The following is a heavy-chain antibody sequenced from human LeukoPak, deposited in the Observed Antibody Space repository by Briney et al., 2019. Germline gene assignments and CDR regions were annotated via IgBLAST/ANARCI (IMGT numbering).Heavy chain of an antibody. CDR3: ARVWGMGYCSGGSCQSAFDI. CDR1: GYTFTGYY. J-gene: IGHJ3*02. V-gene: IGHV1-2*02. D-gene: IGHD2-15*01. Sequence: ASVKVSCKASGYTFTGYYMHWVRQAPGQGLEWMGWINPNSGGTSYAQKFQGRVTMTRDTSISTAYMELSRLRSDDTAVYYCARVWGMGYCSGGSCQSAFDIWGQGTMVTVSS. CDR2: INPNSGGT.